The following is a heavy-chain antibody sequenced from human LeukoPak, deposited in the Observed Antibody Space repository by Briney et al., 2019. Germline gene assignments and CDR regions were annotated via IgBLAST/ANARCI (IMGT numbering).Heavy chain of an antibody. Sequence: GASVKVSCKASGYTFTSYYMHWMRQAPGQGLEWMGIINPSGGSTSYAQKFQGRVTMTRDTSTSTVYMELSSLRSEDTAVYYCARGAIVVVPAAILQKFDYWGQGTLVTVSS. D-gene: IGHD2-2*01. CDR1: GYTFTSYY. V-gene: IGHV1-46*01. CDR3: ARGAIVVVPAAILQKFDY. CDR2: INPSGGST. J-gene: IGHJ4*02.